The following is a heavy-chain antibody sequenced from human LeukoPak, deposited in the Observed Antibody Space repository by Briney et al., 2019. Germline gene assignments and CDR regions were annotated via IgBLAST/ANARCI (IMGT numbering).Heavy chain of an antibody. D-gene: IGHD2-2*01. CDR3: ARATADCSSTSCYLNWFDP. CDR2: IYYSGNT. Sequence: SETLSLTCTISGVSISSYYWSWIRQPPGKGLEWIGYIYYSGNTNYNPSLKSRVTISVDTSKNQFSLKLSSVTAADTAVYYCARATADCSSTSCYLNWFDPWGQGTLVTVSS. V-gene: IGHV4-59*01. CDR1: GVSISSYY. J-gene: IGHJ5*02.